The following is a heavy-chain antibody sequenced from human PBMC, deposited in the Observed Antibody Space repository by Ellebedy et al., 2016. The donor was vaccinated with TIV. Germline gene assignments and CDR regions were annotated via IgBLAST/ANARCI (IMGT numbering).Heavy chain of an antibody. Sequence: ASVKVSCKASGYTFTGYYMHWVRQATGQGLEWMGWMNPNSGNTGYAQKFQGRVTMTRNTSISTAYMELSSLRSEDTAVYYCARSLDRSPYGMDVWGQGTTVTVSS. J-gene: IGHJ6*02. CDR1: GYTFTGYY. CDR2: MNPNSGNT. CDR3: ARSLDRSPYGMDV. V-gene: IGHV1-8*02.